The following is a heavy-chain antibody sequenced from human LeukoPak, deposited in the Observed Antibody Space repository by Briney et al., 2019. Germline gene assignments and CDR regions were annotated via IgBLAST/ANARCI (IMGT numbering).Heavy chain of an antibody. J-gene: IGHJ4*02. D-gene: IGHD3-16*02. CDR3: ARTGLAYYDYVWGSYRPNAFDY. CDR1: GGSISSSSYY. V-gene: IGHV4-39*01. Sequence: SETLSLTCTVSGGSISSSSYYWGWIRQPPGKGLEWIGSIYYSGSTYYNPSLKSRVTTSVDTSKNQFSLKLSSVTAADTAVYYCARTGLAYYDYVWGSYRPNAFDYWGQGTLVTVSS. CDR2: IYYSGST.